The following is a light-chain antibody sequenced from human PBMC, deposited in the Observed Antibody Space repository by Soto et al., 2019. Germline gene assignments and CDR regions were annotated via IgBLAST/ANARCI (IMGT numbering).Light chain of an antibody. Sequence: IVFTQSPATLSLSPGERATLSCRASQSVRTYLAWYQQKPGQAPRLLIYDASNRATDIPERFSGSGSGTDFTLTISSLDPEDFAVYYCHQRNKYSLTFGGGTKVDIK. V-gene: IGKV3-11*01. CDR3: HQRNKYSLT. CDR2: DAS. J-gene: IGKJ4*01. CDR1: QSVRTY.